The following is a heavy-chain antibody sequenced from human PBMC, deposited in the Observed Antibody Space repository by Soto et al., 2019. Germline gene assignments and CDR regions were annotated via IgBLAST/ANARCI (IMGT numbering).Heavy chain of an antibody. J-gene: IGHJ3*02. CDR3: ARYPGTTVGGVI. V-gene: IGHV4-4*02. CDR2: IFHSGNT. CDR1: GGSISSSNW. Sequence: QVQLQESGPGLVKPSGTLSLTCSLSGGSISSSNWWSWVRQPPGKGLVWIGEIFHSGNTHYNPSLKSRVTMSVDKSKNQFSLTLSSVTAADTAVYYCARYPGTTVGGVIWGQGTMVTVSS. D-gene: IGHD3-16*01.